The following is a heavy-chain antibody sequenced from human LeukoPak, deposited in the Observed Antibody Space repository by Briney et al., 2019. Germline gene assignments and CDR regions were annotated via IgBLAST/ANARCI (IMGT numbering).Heavy chain of an antibody. J-gene: IGHJ2*01. CDR3: ARQSIAAAGKWYLDL. V-gene: IGHV3-21*01. Sequence: GGSLRLSCAASGITFSSYRMNWVRQAPGKGLEWVSSISCNNSSIYYADSLKGRFTMSRDNAKNSLYLQMNSLRAEDTAVYYCARQSIAAAGKWYLDLWGRGTLVT. CDR2: ISCNNSSI. CDR1: GITFSSYR. D-gene: IGHD6-13*01.